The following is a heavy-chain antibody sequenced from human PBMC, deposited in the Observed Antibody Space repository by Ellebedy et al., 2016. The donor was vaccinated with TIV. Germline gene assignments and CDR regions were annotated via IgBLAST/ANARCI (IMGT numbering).Heavy chain of an antibody. CDR3: AKRGFMDV. V-gene: IGHV3-74*01. CDR2: INSDGSST. J-gene: IGHJ6*02. CDR1: GFTFSSYW. D-gene: IGHD3-10*01. Sequence: GESLKISCAASGFTFSSYWMHWVRQAPGKGLVWVSRINSDGSSTSYADSVKGRFTISRDNAKNTLYLQMNNLRAEDTAVYYCAKRGFMDVWGQGTTVTVSS.